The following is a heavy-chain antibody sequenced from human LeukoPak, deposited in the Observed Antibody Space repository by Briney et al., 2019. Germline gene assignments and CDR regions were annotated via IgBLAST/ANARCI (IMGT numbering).Heavy chain of an antibody. CDR2: ISYDGSNK. D-gene: IGHD2-2*01. Sequence: QPGRSLRLSCAASGFTFGSYAMHWVRQAPGKGLEWVAVISYDGSNKYYADSVKGRFTISRDNSKNTLYLQMNSLRAEDTAVYYCARDLSDIVVVPAAIQGYYYYGMDVWGQGTTVTVSS. J-gene: IGHJ6*02. CDR1: GFTFGSYA. V-gene: IGHV3-30-3*01. CDR3: ARDLSDIVVVPAAIQGYYYYGMDV.